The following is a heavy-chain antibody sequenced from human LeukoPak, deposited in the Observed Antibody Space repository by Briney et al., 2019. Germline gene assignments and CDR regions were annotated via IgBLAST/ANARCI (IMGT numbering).Heavy chain of an antibody. Sequence: PGGSLRLSCTGSAFTFSSYDMHWVRQAPGKGLEWVAIISYNGSNKYYADSVKGRFTISRDNSKNTLYLEMNSLRAEDTAVYYCATDPAGIGSESYWGQGALVTVSS. J-gene: IGHJ4*02. CDR3: ATDPAGIGSESY. D-gene: IGHD1-14*01. CDR1: AFTFSSYD. CDR2: ISYNGSNK. V-gene: IGHV3-30*03.